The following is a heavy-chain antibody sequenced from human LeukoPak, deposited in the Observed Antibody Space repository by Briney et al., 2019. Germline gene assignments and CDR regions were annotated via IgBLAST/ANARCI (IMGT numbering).Heavy chain of an antibody. D-gene: IGHD3-3*01. CDR2: ISGSGGST. CDR1: GLTLSSYA. J-gene: IGHJ6*03. Sequence: GESLRLSCAASGLTLSSYAMSWVRQAPGKGLEWVSAISGSGGSTYYADTVKGRFTISRDNSKNTLYLQMNSLRAEDTAVYYCAKDGPYYDFWSGLKNYYYYYYMDVWGKGTTVTVSS. V-gene: IGHV3-23*01. CDR3: AKDGPYYDFWSGLKNYYYYYYMDV.